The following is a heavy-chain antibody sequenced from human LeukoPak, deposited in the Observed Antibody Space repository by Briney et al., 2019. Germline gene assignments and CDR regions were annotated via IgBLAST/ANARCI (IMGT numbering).Heavy chain of an antibody. Sequence: GGSLRLSCTTSGFTFGDYGMSWFRQAPDKGLEWVGFIRIKPYGGTAEYAASVKGRFTISRDDSKSIAYLQMDSLKTEDTAFYYCSTAGRGYDKFEVWGQGTLVTVSS. CDR3: STAGRGYDKFEV. D-gene: IGHD5-12*01. CDR2: IRIKPYGGTA. V-gene: IGHV3-49*03. CDR1: GFTFGDYG. J-gene: IGHJ4*02.